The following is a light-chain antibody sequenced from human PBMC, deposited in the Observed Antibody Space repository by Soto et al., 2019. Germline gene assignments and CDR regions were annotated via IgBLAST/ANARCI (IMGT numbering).Light chain of an antibody. CDR2: RNN. V-gene: IGLV1-47*01. J-gene: IGLJ1*01. CDR1: SSNIGSNY. CDR3: AVWDDSLSGRV. Sequence: QLVLTQPPSASGTPGQKVTISCSGRSSNIGSNYVYWYQQLPGTAPKLLISRNNQRPSGVPDRFSGSKSGTSASLAISGLRSEDEADYYCAVWDDSLSGRVFGTGTKVTVL.